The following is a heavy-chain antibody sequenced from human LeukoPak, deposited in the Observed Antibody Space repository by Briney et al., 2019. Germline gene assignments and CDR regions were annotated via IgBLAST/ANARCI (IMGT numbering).Heavy chain of an antibody. V-gene: IGHV4-59*01. D-gene: IGHD3-22*01. CDR1: GGSISSYY. CDR2: IYYSGST. CDR3: ARGVVIEYYDSSGYYCYFDY. Sequence: SETLSLTCTVSGGSISSYYWSWIRQPPGKGLEWIGYIYYSGSTNYNPSLKSRVTISVDTSKNQFSLKLSSVTAADTAVYYCARGVVIEYYDSSGYYCYFDYWSQGTLVTVSS. J-gene: IGHJ4*02.